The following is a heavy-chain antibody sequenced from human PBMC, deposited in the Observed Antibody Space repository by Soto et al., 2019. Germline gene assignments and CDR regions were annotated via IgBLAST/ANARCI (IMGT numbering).Heavy chain of an antibody. V-gene: IGHV3-48*01. CDR1: GFTFSSYS. CDR2: ISSSSSTI. CDR3: ARDKKYYGSGKLDY. D-gene: IGHD3-10*01. J-gene: IGHJ4*02. Sequence: GGSLRLSCAASGFTFSSYSMNWVRQAPGKGLEWVSYISSSSSTIYYADSVKGRFTISRDNAKNSLYLQMNSLRAEDTAVYYCARDKKYYGSGKLDYWGQGTLVTVSS.